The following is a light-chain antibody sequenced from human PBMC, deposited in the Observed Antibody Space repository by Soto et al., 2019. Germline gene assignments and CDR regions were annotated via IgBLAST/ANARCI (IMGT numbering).Light chain of an antibody. J-gene: IGLJ2*01. Sequence: QSALTQPASVSGSPGQSITISCTGTSSDVGGYNHVAWYQQYPGKAPKLIIFEVSDGPSGISNRFSGSKSANTASLSISGLQAEDEADYYCSSYKRGATLVFGGGTKLTVL. V-gene: IGLV2-14*01. CDR3: SSYKRGATLV. CDR1: SSDVGGYNH. CDR2: EVS.